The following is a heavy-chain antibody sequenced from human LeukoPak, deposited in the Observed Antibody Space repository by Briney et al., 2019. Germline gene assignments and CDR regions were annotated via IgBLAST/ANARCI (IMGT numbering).Heavy chain of an antibody. CDR2: ISSNGGST. Sequence: PGGSLRPSCAASGFTFSSYAMHWVRQAPGKGLEYVSAISSNGGSTYYANSVKGRFTISRDNSKNTLYLQMGSLRAEDMAVYYCARGETYYDFWSGYQMYYYYGMDVWGQGTTVTVSS. D-gene: IGHD3-3*01. CDR3: ARGETYYDFWSGYQMYYYYGMDV. J-gene: IGHJ6*02. V-gene: IGHV3-64*01. CDR1: GFTFSSYA.